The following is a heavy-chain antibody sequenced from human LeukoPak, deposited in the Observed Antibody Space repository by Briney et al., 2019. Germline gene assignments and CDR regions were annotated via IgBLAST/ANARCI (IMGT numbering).Heavy chain of an antibody. D-gene: IGHD4-17*01. CDR3: ARGYGDYVSYYYFYGMDV. CDR1: GFTFCSYA. Sequence: GGSLRLSCAASGFTFCSYAMSWVRQAPGKGLEWVSAICCSAGTTYYADSVKGRFTIFRDNSKNTLYLQVNSLRAEDTAVYYCARGYGDYVSYYYFYGMDVWGQGTTVTVSS. CDR2: ICCSAGTT. V-gene: IGHV3-23*01. J-gene: IGHJ6*02.